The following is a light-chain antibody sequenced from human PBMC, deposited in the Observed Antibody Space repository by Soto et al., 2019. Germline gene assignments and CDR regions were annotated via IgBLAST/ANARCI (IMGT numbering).Light chain of an antibody. V-gene: IGLV1-44*01. CDR1: SSNIGSKS. CDR3: ATWDDSLNGPV. J-gene: IGLJ2*01. CDR2: SNN. Sequence: QSVVTQPPSASGTPGQRVTISFSGSSSNIGSKSVNWYQQLPGTAPKLLIYSNNQRPSGVPDRVSGSKSGTSASLAISGLQSEDEADYYCATWDDSLNGPVFGGGTKLTVL.